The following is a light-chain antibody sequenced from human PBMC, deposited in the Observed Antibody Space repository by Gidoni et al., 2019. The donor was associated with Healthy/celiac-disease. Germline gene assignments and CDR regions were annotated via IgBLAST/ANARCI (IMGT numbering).Light chain of an antibody. J-gene: IGLJ2*01. CDR1: KLGDKY. V-gene: IGLV3-1*01. CDR2: QDS. Sequence: SYELTQPPSVSVSTGQTASITCSGDKLGDKYAFWYQQKPGQSPVLVIYQDSKRPSGIPERFSGSNSGNTATLTISGTQAMDEADYYCQAWDSSVVFGGGTKLTVL. CDR3: QAWDSSVV.